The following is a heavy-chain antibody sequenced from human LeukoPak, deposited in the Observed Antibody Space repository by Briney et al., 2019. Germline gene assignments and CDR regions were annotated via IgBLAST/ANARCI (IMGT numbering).Heavy chain of an antibody. CDR2: IYYSGST. CDR1: GGSIRGYY. V-gene: IGHV4-59*08. CDR3: ARHYESSGYWYYFDY. D-gene: IGHD3-22*01. Sequence: SETLSLTCTVSGGSIRGYYWSWIRQPPGKGLEWIGYIYYSGSTNYNPSLKSRVTISVDTSKNQFSLKLNSVTAADTAVYYCARHYESSGYWYYFDYWGQGTLVTVSS. J-gene: IGHJ4*02.